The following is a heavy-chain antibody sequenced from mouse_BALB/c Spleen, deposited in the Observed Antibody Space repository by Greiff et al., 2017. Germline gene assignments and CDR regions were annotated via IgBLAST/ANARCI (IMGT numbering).Heavy chain of an antibody. CDR1: GYTFTSYW. CDR2: IYPGDGDT. D-gene: IGHD2-4*01. Sequence: VQLQQSGAELARPGASVKLSCKASGYTFTSYWMQWVKQRPGQGLEWIGAIYPGDGDTRYTQKFKGKATLTADKSSSTAYMQLSSLASEDSAVYYCARKGGYYDYDGSGYFDYWGQGTTLTVSS. V-gene: IGHV1-87*01. J-gene: IGHJ2*01. CDR3: ARKGGYYDYDGSGYFDY.